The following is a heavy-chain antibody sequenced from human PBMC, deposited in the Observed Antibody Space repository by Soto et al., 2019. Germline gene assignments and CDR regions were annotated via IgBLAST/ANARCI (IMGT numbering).Heavy chain of an antibody. CDR1: GGSISSGGYY. CDR2: IYHSGNT. D-gene: IGHD5-12*01. CDR3: ARGGRGYDDDYYYYGMDV. Sequence: QVQLQESGPGLVKPSQTLSLTCTVSGGSISSGGYYWSWIRQHPGKGLEWIGYIYHSGNTYYNPSLECRVSISVYTSNNQFSLTLSSVTAADTAVYYCARGGRGYDDDYYYYGMDVWGQGTTVTVSS. V-gene: IGHV4-31*03. J-gene: IGHJ6*02.